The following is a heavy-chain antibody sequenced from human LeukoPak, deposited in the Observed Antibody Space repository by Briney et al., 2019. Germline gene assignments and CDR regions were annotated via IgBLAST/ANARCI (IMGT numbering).Heavy chain of an antibody. CDR2: IYYSGST. CDR3: ARSHGSGSYYNLNDY. Sequence: SETLSLTCAVSGGSISNYYWSWIRQPPGKGLEWIGYIYYSGSTNYNPSLRSRVTISVDTSKNQFSLKLSSVTAADTAVYYCARSHGSGSYYNLNDYWGQGTLVTVSS. D-gene: IGHD3-10*01. V-gene: IGHV4-59*01. J-gene: IGHJ4*02. CDR1: GGSISNYY.